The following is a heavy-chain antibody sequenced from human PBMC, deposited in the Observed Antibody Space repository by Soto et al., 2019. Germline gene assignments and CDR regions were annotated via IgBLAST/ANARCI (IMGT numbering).Heavy chain of an antibody. CDR2: INCSGGST. Sequence: PGGSLRLSCAASGFTFDDYGMSWVRQAPGKGLEWVSGINCSGGSTYYADSVKGRFTISRDNSKNTLYLQMNSLRAEDTAVYYCAKDHIAAGHYYYYYGMDVWGQGTTVTVSS. V-gene: IGHV3-23*01. D-gene: IGHD6-13*01. CDR3: AKDHIAAGHYYYYYGMDV. J-gene: IGHJ6*02. CDR1: GFTFDDYG.